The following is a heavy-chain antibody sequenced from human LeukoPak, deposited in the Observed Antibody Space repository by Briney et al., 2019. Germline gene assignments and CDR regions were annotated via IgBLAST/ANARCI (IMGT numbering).Heavy chain of an antibody. CDR3: ARYYRPYYYDSSGYSDY. D-gene: IGHD3-22*01. V-gene: IGHV1-69*05. CDR2: IIPIFGTA. Sequence: SVKVSCKASGGTFSSYAISWVRQAPGQGLEWMGGIIPIFGTANYAQKFQGRVTITTDESTSTAYMELSSLRSEDTAVYYCARYYRPYYYDSSGYSDYWGQGTLVTVSS. CDR1: GGTFSSYA. J-gene: IGHJ4*02.